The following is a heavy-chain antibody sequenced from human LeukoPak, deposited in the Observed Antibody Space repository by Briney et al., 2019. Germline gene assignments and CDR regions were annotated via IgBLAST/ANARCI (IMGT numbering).Heavy chain of an antibody. CDR2: IYYSGST. J-gene: IGHJ6*03. V-gene: IGHV4-59*01. CDR1: GGSINSYY. CDR3: ARTTIAARRYMDV. Sequence: SETLSLTCTVSGGSINSYYWSWIRQPPGKGLEWIGYIYYSGSTNYNPSLKSRVTISVDTSKNQFPLKLSSVTAADTAVYYCARTTIAARRYMDVWGKGTTVTVSS. D-gene: IGHD6-6*01.